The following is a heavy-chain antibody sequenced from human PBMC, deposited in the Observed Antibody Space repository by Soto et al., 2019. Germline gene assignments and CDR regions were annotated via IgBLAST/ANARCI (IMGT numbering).Heavy chain of an antibody. CDR2: IIPILGIA. CDR1: GGTFSSYT. J-gene: IGHJ2*01. V-gene: IGHV1-69*02. Sequence: QVQLVQSGAEVQKPGSSVKVSCKASGGTFSSYTISWVRQAPGQGLEWMGRIIPILGIANYAQKFQGRVTITADKSTSTAYMELSSLRSEDTAVYYCARAPYSSSWYGSWYFDLWGRGTLVTVSS. CDR3: ARAPYSSSWYGSWYFDL. D-gene: IGHD6-13*01.